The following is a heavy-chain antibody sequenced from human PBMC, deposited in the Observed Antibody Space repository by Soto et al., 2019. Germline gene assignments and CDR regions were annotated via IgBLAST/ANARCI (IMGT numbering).Heavy chain of an antibody. J-gene: IGHJ4*02. Sequence: ASVKVSCKASGYTFTGYYMHWVRQAPGQGLEWMGWINPNSGGTNYAQKFQGWVTMTRDTSISTAYMELSRLRSDDTAVYYCARAPNPIAAAGPFDYWGQGTLVTVSS. CDR2: INPNSGGT. D-gene: IGHD6-13*01. CDR3: ARAPNPIAAAGPFDY. V-gene: IGHV1-2*04. CDR1: GYTFTGYY.